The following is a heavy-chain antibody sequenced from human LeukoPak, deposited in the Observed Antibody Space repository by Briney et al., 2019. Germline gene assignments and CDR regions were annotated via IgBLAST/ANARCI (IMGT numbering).Heavy chain of an antibody. CDR3: IGQNYYESSGYSYPDY. CDR1: GFTFSGST. D-gene: IGHD3-22*01. J-gene: IGHJ4*02. Sequence: GGSLRLSCAASGFTFSGSTMHWVRQASGKGLEWVGRIRTKTDTYGTAYAASVSGRFTISRDDSKSTAYLQMNSLTTEDTAVYYCIGQNYYESSGYSYPDYWGQGTLVTVSS. CDR2: IRTKTDTYGT. V-gene: IGHV3-73*01.